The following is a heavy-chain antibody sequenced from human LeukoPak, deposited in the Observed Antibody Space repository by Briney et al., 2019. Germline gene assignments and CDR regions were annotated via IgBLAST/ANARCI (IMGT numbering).Heavy chain of an antibody. V-gene: IGHV4-59*01. D-gene: IGHD3-16*01. CDR1: GGSISSYF. CDR3: ARALRVSRFDY. CDR2: IFYTGST. J-gene: IGHJ2*01. Sequence: PSETLPLTSTVSGGSISSYFWSWIRQPPGKGLELIGYIFYTGSTNYNPSLKNRFTISIETSKNQFSLNLSFVTAADTAVYYCARALRVSRFDYGGRGLLTTVSS.